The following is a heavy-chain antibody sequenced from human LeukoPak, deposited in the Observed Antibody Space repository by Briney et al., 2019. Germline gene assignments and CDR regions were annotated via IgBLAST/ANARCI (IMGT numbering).Heavy chain of an antibody. CDR2: ISGSGGST. Sequence: PGGSLRLSCAASGFTFSSYAMSWVRQAPGKGLEWVSAISGSGGSTYYADSVKGRFTISRDNSKNTLYLQMNSLRAEDTAVYYCAKEGRKEQWLPSEGAFDIWGQGTMVTVSS. CDR1: GFTFSSYA. V-gene: IGHV3-23*01. J-gene: IGHJ3*02. CDR3: AKEGRKEQWLPSEGAFDI. D-gene: IGHD6-19*01.